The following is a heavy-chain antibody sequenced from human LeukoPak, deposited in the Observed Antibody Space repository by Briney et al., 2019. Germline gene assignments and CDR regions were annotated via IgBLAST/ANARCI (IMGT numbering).Heavy chain of an antibody. CDR1: GGSISSYY. D-gene: IGHD3-22*01. Sequence: SETLSLTCTVSGGSISSYYWSWIRQPPGKGLEWIGYIYYSGSTNYNPSLKSRVTISVDTSENQFSLKLSSVTAADTAVYYCARYYYDSSGHDAFDIWGQGTMVTVSS. CDR2: IYYSGST. V-gene: IGHV4-59*01. J-gene: IGHJ3*02. CDR3: ARYYYDSSGHDAFDI.